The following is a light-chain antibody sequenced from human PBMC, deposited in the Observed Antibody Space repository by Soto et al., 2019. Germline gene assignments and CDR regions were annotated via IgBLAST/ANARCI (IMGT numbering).Light chain of an antibody. CDR1: NSDVDGYNY. Sequence: QSVLTQPASVSGSPGQSITISCTGTNSDVDGYNYVSWYQQHPGKAPELMIYEVSHRPSGVSNRFSGSKSDNTASLTISGLQAEDEADYYCSSYTSISTLYVFGTGTRSPS. CDR3: SSYTSISTLYV. J-gene: IGLJ1*01. V-gene: IGLV2-14*01. CDR2: EVS.